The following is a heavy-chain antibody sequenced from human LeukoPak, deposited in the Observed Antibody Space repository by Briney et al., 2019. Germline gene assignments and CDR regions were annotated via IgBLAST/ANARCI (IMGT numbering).Heavy chain of an antibody. CDR1: GYTFTGYY. CDR2: INPNSGGT. V-gene: IGHV1-2*02. D-gene: IGHD3-22*01. J-gene: IGHJ4*02. Sequence: ASVKVSCKASGYTFTGYYMHWVRQAPGQGLEWMGWINPNSGGTNYAQKFQGRVTMTRDTSISTAYMELSRLRSDDTAVYYCARDRTYYYDSNGDYYFDYWGQGTLVTVSS. CDR3: ARDRTYYYDSNGDYYFDY.